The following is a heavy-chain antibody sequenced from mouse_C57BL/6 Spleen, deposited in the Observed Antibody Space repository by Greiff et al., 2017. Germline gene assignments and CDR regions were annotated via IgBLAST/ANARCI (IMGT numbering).Heavy chain of an antibody. CDR1: GYTFTGYW. Sequence: VQLRQSGAELMKPGASVKLSCKATGYTFTGYWIAWVKQRPGHGLEWIGEILPGSGNTNYNEKFKGKATFTADTSSNTAYMQLSSLTTEDTAIYNCARDRNPFDYWGQGTTLTVSS. D-gene: IGHD2-14*01. V-gene: IGHV1-9*01. CDR2: ILPGSGNT. J-gene: IGHJ2*01. CDR3: ARDRNPFDY.